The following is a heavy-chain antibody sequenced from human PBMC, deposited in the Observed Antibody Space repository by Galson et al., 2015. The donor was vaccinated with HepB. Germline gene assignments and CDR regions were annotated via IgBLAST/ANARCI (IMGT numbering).Heavy chain of an antibody. CDR1: GYTLTELS. D-gene: IGHD4-17*01. CDR2: FDPEDGET. V-gene: IGHV1-24*01. Sequence: SVKVSCKVSGYTLTELSMHWVRQAPGKGLEWMGGFDPEDGETIYAQKFQGRVTMTEDTSTDTAYMELSSLRSEDTAVYYCARVTYYGDYVGYWGQGTLVTVSS. CDR3: ARVTYYGDYVGY. J-gene: IGHJ4*02.